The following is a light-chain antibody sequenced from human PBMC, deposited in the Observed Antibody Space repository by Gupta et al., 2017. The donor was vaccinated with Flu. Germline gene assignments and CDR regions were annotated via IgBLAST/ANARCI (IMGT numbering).Light chain of an antibody. CDR2: DAS. CDR1: RTISTY. J-gene: IGKJ5*01. V-gene: IGKV3-11*01. CDR3: LQRDSWPPVT. Sequence: EIVLTQSPATLSLSPGESATLSCRASRTISTYLAWYQQKPGQAPRLLIYDASNRATGVPARFSGSGSGTDFTLTISSLEPEDFAIYYCLQRDSWPPVTFGQGTRLEIK.